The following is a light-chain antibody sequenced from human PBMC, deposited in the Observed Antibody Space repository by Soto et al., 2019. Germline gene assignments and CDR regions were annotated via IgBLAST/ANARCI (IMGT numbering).Light chain of an antibody. CDR2: QDT. Sequence: SYELTQPPSVSVSPGETASITCSGDKLGEKYVCWYQQKPGQSPMMVIYQDTKRPSGIPERFSGSNSGNTATLTISETQAIDAADFYCQAWDSSPVVFGGGTKLTVL. V-gene: IGLV3-1*01. CDR1: KLGEKY. CDR3: QAWDSSPVV. J-gene: IGLJ3*02.